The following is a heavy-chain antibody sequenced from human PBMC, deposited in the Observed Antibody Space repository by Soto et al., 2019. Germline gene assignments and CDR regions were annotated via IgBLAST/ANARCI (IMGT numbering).Heavy chain of an antibody. CDR1: GGTFSSFV. CDR3: AREGDMKFHSDSSDEPGY. V-gene: IGHV1-69*04. CDR2: IIPSIGII. J-gene: IGHJ4*02. Sequence: SVKVSCKASGGTFSSFVISWVRQAPGQGLEWMGRIIPSIGIINYAQKFQGRVTITADTSTSTAYMELSSLRSDDTAVYYCAREGDMKFHSDSSDEPGYWGQGTLVTVSS. D-gene: IGHD3-22*01.